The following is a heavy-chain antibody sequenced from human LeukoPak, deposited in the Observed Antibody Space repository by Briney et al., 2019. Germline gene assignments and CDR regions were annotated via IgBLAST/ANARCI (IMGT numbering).Heavy chain of an antibody. J-gene: IGHJ4*02. V-gene: IGHV4-34*01. CDR3: ARDNYYDSSGLDY. Sequence: SETLSLTCAVYGGSFSGYYWSWTRQPPGKGLEWIGEINHSGGTNYNPSLKSRVTISVDTSKNQFSLKLSSVTAADTAVYYCARDNYYDSSGLDYWGQGTLVTVSS. CDR2: INHSGGT. D-gene: IGHD3-22*01. CDR1: GGSFSGYY.